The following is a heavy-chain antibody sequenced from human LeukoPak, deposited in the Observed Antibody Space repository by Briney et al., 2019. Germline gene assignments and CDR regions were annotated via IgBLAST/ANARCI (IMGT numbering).Heavy chain of an antibody. CDR1: GYTFTRYY. CDR2: INPSDGST. CDR3: ARAIEGYSYGYEFDY. J-gene: IGHJ4*02. Sequence: ASMKVSCKASGYTFTRYYMHWVRQAPGQGLEWMGIINPSDGSTSYAQKSQGRVTMTRDASTSTVYMEPSSLRSEDTAVYYCARAIEGYSYGYEFDYWGQGTLVTVSS. V-gene: IGHV1-46*01. D-gene: IGHD5-18*01.